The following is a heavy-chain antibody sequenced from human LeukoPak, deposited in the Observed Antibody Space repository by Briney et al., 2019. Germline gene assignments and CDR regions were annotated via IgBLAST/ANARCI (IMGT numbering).Heavy chain of an antibody. CDR1: GFTFSSYS. Sequence: GGSLRLSCAASGFTFSSYSMNWVRQAPGKGLEWVSSISISSSYIYYADSVKGRFIISRDNAKNSLYLQMNSLRAEDTAVYYCARDPSGQQNFDYWGQGTLVTVSS. J-gene: IGHJ4*02. D-gene: IGHD2-15*01. CDR3: ARDPSGQQNFDY. V-gene: IGHV3-21*01. CDR2: ISISSSYI.